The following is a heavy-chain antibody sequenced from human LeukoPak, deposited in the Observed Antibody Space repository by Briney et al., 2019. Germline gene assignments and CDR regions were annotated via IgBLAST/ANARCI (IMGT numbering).Heavy chain of an antibody. V-gene: IGHV4-59*01. CDR1: GGSISSYY. CDR3: ARGGIAAAGTFGY. Sequence: PSETLSLTCTVSGGSISSYYWGWIRQPPGKGLEWIGYIYYSGSTNYNPSLKSRVTISVDTSKNQFSLKLGSVTAAGTAVYYCARGGIAAAGTFGYWSQGTLVTVSS. CDR2: IYYSGST. D-gene: IGHD6-13*01. J-gene: IGHJ4*02.